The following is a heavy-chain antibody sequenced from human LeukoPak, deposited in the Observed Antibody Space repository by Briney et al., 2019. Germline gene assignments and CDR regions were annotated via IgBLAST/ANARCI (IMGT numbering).Heavy chain of an antibody. V-gene: IGHV3-21*01. Sequence: GGSLRLSCAASGFTFSSYSMNWVRQAPGKGLEWVSSISSSGSYIYYADSVKGRFTISRDNAKNSLYLQMNSLRAEDTAVYHCARDYDSSGYWRDDAFDIWGQGTMVTVSS. J-gene: IGHJ3*02. CDR1: GFTFSSYS. D-gene: IGHD3-22*01. CDR2: ISSSGSYI. CDR3: ARDYDSSGYWRDDAFDI.